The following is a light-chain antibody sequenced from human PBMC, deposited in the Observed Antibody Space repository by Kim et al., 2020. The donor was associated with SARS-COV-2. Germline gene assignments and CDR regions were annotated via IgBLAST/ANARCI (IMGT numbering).Light chain of an antibody. J-gene: IGKJ2*01. CDR2: AAS. Sequence: IRMTQSPSSFSASTGDRVTITCRASQGISGYLAWYQQKPGKAPKLLIYAASSLQSGVPSRFSGSGSGTDFTLTIGSLQSEDFATYYCQQYYTYPRTFGQGTKLEI. V-gene: IGKV1-8*01. CDR1: QGISGY. CDR3: QQYYTYPRT.